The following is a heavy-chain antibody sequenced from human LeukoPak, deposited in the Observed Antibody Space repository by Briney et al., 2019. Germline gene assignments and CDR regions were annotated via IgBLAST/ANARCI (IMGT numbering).Heavy chain of an antibody. D-gene: IGHD3-22*01. CDR3: ARANYDGSDY. Sequence: SETLSLTCTVSGGSISSYYWSWLRQPAGKGLEWIGRIYTSGTTNYNPSLKSRATISVDTSKNQFSLKMRSVTAADTAVYYCARANYDGSDYWGQGTLVTVSS. CDR1: GGSISSYY. J-gene: IGHJ4*02. CDR2: IYTSGTT. V-gene: IGHV4-4*07.